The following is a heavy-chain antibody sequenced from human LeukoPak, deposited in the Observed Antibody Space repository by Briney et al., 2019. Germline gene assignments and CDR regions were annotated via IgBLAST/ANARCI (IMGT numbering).Heavy chain of an antibody. D-gene: IGHD2-2*01. CDR2: IYYSGST. J-gene: IGHJ6*02. CDR3: ARFRCSSTSCYYYNYYYGMDV. CDR1: GRSISSSSYY. V-gene: IGHV4-39*01. Sequence: SDTLSLTCTVSGRSISSSSYYWGWIRQPPGKGLEWIGTIYYSGSTYYNSSLKSRVPISVDTSKNQFSLKLSSVTAADTAVYYCARFRCSSTSCYYYNYYYGMDVWGQGTTVTVSS.